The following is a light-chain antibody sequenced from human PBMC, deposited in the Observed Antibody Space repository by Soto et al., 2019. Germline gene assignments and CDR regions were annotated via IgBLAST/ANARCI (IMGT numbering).Light chain of an antibody. CDR3: QQYNNWPWT. CDR2: GAS. Sequence: GMSHSPAAVSVSTGERATLSCRASQSVSSNLAWYQQKPGQAPRLLIYGASTRATGVPARFSGSGSGTEFTLTISSLQSEDFAVYYCQQYNNWPWTFGQGTKVDIK. CDR1: QSVSSN. V-gene: IGKV3-15*01. J-gene: IGKJ1*01.